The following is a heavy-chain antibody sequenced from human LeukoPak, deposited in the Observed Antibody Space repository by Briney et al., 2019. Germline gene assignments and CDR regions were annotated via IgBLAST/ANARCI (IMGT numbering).Heavy chain of an antibody. CDR3: ARDGPYYYDSSGLRGAFDI. V-gene: IGHV4-34*01. CDR1: GGSFSAYY. CDR2: INHSGST. D-gene: IGHD3-22*01. J-gene: IGHJ3*02. Sequence: KPSETLSLTCAVYGGSFSAYYWSWIRQPPGKGLEWIGEINHSGSTNYNPSLKSRVTISVDTSKNQFSLKLSSVTAADTAVYYCARDGPYYYDSSGLRGAFDIWGQGTMVTVSS.